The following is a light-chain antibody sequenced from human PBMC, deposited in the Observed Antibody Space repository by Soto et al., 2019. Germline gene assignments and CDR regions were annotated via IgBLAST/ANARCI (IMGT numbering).Light chain of an antibody. Sequence: AIQLTQSPSSLSASVGDRVTISCRASQDISTHLAWFAQKPGRAPQLLIYDASTLESGVPSRFSGSRSGADFTLTISSLQPEDFATYYCQNFRSSAISFGGGTKVDIK. CDR3: QNFRSSAIS. V-gene: IGKV1-13*02. J-gene: IGKJ4*01. CDR2: DAS. CDR1: QDISTH.